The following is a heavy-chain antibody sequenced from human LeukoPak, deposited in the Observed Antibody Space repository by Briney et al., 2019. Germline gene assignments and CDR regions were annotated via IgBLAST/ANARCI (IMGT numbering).Heavy chain of an antibody. V-gene: IGHV5-51*01. CDR3: ARLRWAAGDGYYFDY. Sequence: GESLKISCKGSGYGFTTCWMGWVRQMPGKGLEWMGVINPGNSDTRYSPSFQGQVTISADKSITTAYLQWSSLKASDTAMYYCARLRWAAGDGYYFDYWGQGTPVTVSS. CDR2: INPGNSDT. D-gene: IGHD6-13*01. J-gene: IGHJ4*02. CDR1: GYGFTTCW.